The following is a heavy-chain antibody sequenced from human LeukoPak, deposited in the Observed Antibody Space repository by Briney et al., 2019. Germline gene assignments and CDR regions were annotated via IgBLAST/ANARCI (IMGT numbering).Heavy chain of an antibody. D-gene: IGHD5-18*01. CDR3: ASPPAHSYGSGFDY. Sequence: PGGSLRLSCAASGFTFSSYWMHWVRQAPGKGLVWVSRINSDGSSTSYADSVKGRFTISRDNAKNTLYLQMNSLRAEDAAVYYCASPPAHSYGSGFDYWGQGTLVTVSS. CDR1: GFTFSSYW. J-gene: IGHJ4*02. V-gene: IGHV3-74*01. CDR2: INSDGSST.